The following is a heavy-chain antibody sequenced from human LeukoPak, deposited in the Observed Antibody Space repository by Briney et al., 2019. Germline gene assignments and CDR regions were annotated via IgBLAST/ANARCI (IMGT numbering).Heavy chain of an antibody. CDR3: AKPLIRRGSAPGGAFDI. V-gene: IGHV3-NL1*01. J-gene: IGHJ3*02. Sequence: AGGSLRLSCAASRFTFSKYGMHWVRQAPGKGLEWVSAISGSGGSTYYADSVKGRFTIPRDNSKNTLYLQMNSLRAEDTAVYYCAKPLIRRGSAPGGAFDIWGQGTMVTVSS. D-gene: IGHD6-19*01. CDR1: RFTFSKYG. CDR2: ISGSGGST.